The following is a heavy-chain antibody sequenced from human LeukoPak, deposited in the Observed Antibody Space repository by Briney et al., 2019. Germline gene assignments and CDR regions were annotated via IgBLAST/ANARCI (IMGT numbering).Heavy chain of an antibody. V-gene: IGHV1-69*08. CDR3: AGRVTMVSGFDP. D-gene: IGHD3-10*01. CDR2: IIPLFGTT. Sequence: SVEVSCKASDNTFNSYTVSWVRQAPGQGLEWMGRIIPLFGTTTYAQKFQGRVTITADKSTSTAYMELNSLTSEDTAVYYCAGRVTMVSGFDPWGQGTLVAVSS. J-gene: IGHJ5*02. CDR1: DNTFNSYT.